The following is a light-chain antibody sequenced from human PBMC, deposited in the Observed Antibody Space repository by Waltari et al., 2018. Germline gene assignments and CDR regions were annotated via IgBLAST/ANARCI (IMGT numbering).Light chain of an antibody. CDR3: QAADSSGTYV. V-gene: IGLV3-25*03. CDR2: KDI. Sequence: SYELTQPPSISVSPGQTARITCSGDALPKLYAYCYQQKPGQAPLLLIYKDIERPSGNPGRCSGSNSGTTVTLTISGVQAEDEADYYCQAADSSGTYVFGLGTKVTVL. J-gene: IGLJ1*01. CDR1: ALPKLY.